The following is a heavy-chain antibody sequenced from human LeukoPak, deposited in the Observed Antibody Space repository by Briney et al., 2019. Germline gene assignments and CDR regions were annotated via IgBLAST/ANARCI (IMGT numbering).Heavy chain of an antibody. CDR3: ARDRLHYGEYEKTFDY. D-gene: IGHD4-17*01. V-gene: IGHV3-7*01. CDR1: GFTFSSYW. CDR2: IKQDGSEK. Sequence: GGSLRLSCAASGFTFSSYWMSWVRQAPGKGLEWVANIKQDGSEKYYVDSVKGRFTISRDNAKNSLYLQMDSLRVEDTAVYYCARDRLHYGEYEKTFDYWGQGTLVTVSS. J-gene: IGHJ4*02.